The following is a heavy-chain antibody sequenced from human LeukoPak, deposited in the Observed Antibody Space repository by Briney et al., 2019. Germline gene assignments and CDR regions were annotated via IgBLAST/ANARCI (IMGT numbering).Heavy chain of an antibody. CDR1: GGSISSSPYY. V-gene: IGHV4-39*01. J-gene: IGHJ4*02. CDR2: IYYSGST. CDR3: ARHASVDGNWPRPLDY. D-gene: IGHD6-19*01. Sequence: SETLSLTCTVSGGSISSSPYYWGWIRQPPGKGLEWIGNIYYSGSTYYNPSLKTRVTISVDTSKNQFSLKLTSVAAADTAVYYCARHASVDGNWPRPLDYWGQGSLVTVSS.